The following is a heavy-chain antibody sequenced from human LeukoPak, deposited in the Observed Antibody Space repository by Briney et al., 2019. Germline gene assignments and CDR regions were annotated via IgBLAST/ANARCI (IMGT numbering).Heavy chain of an antibody. CDR1: GYTFTTYH. CDR2: LNPDSGKT. CDR3: ARTLGPYYYDPSGYP. V-gene: IGHV1-8*01. Sequence: ASVRVSCKASGYTFTTYHINWVRQASGQGLEWMGWLNPDSGKTGYAQKFQGRVTMTRDTSINTAYMELSGLTSEDTAVYFCARTLGPYYYDPSGYPWGQGTLVTVSS. J-gene: IGHJ5*02. D-gene: IGHD3-22*01.